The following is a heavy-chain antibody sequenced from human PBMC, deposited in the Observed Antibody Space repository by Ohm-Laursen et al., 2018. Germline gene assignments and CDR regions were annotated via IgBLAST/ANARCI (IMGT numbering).Heavy chain of an antibody. CDR2: INPNSGGT. CDR3: ARSEGIAVAGDY. D-gene: IGHD6-19*01. Sequence: GASVKVSCKVSGYTFTGYYMHWVRQAPGQGLEWMGWINPNSGGTNYAQKFQGRVTMTRDTSISTAYMELSRLRSDDTAVYYCARSEGIAVAGDYWGQGTLVTVSS. CDR1: GYTFTGYY. J-gene: IGHJ4*02. V-gene: IGHV1-2*02.